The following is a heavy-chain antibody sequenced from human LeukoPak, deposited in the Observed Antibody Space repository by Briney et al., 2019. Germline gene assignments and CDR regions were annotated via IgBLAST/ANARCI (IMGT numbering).Heavy chain of an antibody. CDR1: GFTFSSYS. Sequence: GGSLRLSCAASGFTFSSYSMNWVRQAPGKGLEWVSYISSSSSTIYYADSVKGRFTISRDNAKNSLYLQTNSLRAEDTAVYYCARARYCSSTSCYGRPFDYWGQGTLVTVSS. CDR2: ISSSSSTI. CDR3: ARARYCSSTSCYGRPFDY. D-gene: IGHD2-2*01. J-gene: IGHJ4*02. V-gene: IGHV3-48*01.